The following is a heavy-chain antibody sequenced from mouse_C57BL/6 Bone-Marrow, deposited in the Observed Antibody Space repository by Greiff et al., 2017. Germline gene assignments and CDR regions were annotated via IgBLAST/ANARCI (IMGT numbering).Heavy chain of an antibody. J-gene: IGHJ1*03. V-gene: IGHV14-4*01. CDR2: IDPANGDT. CDR3: TTLRRGYWYFDV. Sequence: VQLQQSGAELVRPGASVKLSCTASGFNIKDDYMHWVKQRPEQGLEWIGWIDPANGDTEYASKFQGKATITADTSSNTAYLQLSSLTSEDTAVYYCTTLRRGYWYFDVWGTGTTVTVSS. CDR1: GFNIKDDY. D-gene: IGHD2-12*01.